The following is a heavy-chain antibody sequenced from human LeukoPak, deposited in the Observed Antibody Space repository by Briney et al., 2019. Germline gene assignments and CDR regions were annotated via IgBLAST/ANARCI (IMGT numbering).Heavy chain of an antibody. Sequence: SVKVSCKASGGTFSSYAISWVRQAPGQGLEWMGGIIPIFGTANYAQRFQGRVTINADKSTSTAYMELSSPRSEDTAVYYCARDEGAKIAFAIWGQGTMVTVSS. D-gene: IGHD1-26*01. CDR1: GGTFSSYA. CDR2: IIPIFGTA. J-gene: IGHJ3*02. CDR3: ARDEGAKIAFAI. V-gene: IGHV1-69*06.